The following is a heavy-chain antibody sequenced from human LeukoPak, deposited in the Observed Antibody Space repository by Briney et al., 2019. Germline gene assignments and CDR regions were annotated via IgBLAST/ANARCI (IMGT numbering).Heavy chain of an antibody. V-gene: IGHV3-21*01. CDR2: ISSSSSYI. D-gene: IGHD6-13*01. CDR1: GFTFSSYS. Sequence: GGSVRLSCAASGFTFSSYSMNWVRQAPGKGLEWVSSISSSSSYIYYADSVKGRFTISRDNAKNSLYLQMNSLRAEDTAVYYCARDAAAGTFGYWGQGTLVTASS. CDR3: ARDAAAGTFGY. J-gene: IGHJ4*02.